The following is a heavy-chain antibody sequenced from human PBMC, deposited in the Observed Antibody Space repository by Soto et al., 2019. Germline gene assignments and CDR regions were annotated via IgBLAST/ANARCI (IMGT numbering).Heavy chain of an antibody. CDR3: ARDAPGEAPY. J-gene: IGHJ4*02. CDR2: INYRGTT. V-gene: IGHV4-31*03. CDR1: GGSIPNGDYY. D-gene: IGHD2-2*01. Sequence: QVQLQESGPGLVRPSQTLSLTCTVSGGSIPNGDYYWNWIRQHPGKGLEWIGYINYRGTTFYNPSLKSRVFISVETSKNQFSLNLSSVTAADTAVYFCARDAPGEAPYWGQGTLVTVSS.